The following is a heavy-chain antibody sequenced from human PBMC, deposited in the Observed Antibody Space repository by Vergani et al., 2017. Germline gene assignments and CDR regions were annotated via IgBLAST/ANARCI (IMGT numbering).Heavy chain of an antibody. D-gene: IGHD3-22*01. V-gene: IGHV4-61*02. J-gene: IGHJ4*02. CDR1: GGSISSGSYY. CDR3: ARGSGYYDSSGYYQMGTFDY. Sequence: QVQLQESGPGLVKPSQTLSLTCTVSGGSISSGSYYWSWIRQPAGKGLEWIGRIYTSGSTNYNPSLKSRVTISVDTSKNQFSLKLSSVTAADTAVYYCARGSGYYDSSGYYQMGTFDYWGQGTLVTVSS. CDR2: IYTSGST.